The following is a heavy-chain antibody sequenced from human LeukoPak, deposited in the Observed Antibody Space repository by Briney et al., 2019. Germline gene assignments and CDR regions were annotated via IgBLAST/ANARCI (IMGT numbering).Heavy chain of an antibody. V-gene: IGHV3-7*03. CDR2: IKQDGSEK. J-gene: IGHJ6*02. D-gene: IGHD3-3*02. CDR3: ARESRLSYYYYYGMDV. CDR1: EFTFGSYC. Sequence: GGSLRLSCAASEFTFGSYCMSWVRQAPGKGLEWVANIKQDGSEKYYVDSVKGRFTISRDNAKNSLYLQMNSLRAEDTAVYYCARESRLSYYYYYGMDVWGQGTTVTVSS.